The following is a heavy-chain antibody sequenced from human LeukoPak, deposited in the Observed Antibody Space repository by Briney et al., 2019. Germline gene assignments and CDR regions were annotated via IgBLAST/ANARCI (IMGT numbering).Heavy chain of an antibody. V-gene: IGHV4-59*11. CDR3: ARETFNSHASGSYFDF. Sequence: PSETLSLTCAVSDDSFSSHYWTWIRQPPGKGLEWIGYISYIGSTNYNPSLKSRVTISIDTSKNQFSLKLSSVTAADTAVYYCARETFNSHASGSYFDFWGQGTLVPVLS. D-gene: IGHD3-10*01. CDR2: ISYIGST. J-gene: IGHJ4*02. CDR1: DDSFSSHY.